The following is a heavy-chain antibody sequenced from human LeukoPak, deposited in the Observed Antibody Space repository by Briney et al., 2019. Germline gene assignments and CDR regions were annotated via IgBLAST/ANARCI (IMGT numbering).Heavy chain of an antibody. D-gene: IGHD2-2*01. CDR1: GGSISSSRYY. J-gene: IGHJ4*02. V-gene: IGHV4-39*07. Sequence: SETLSLTCSVSGGSISSSRYYGGWIRQPPGKGLEWIGSIYYSGSTDYNPSLKSRLTISVDTSKNQFSLKLSSVTAADTAVYYCARGLGYCSSTSCYLYYFDYWGQGTLVTVSS. CDR2: IYYSGST. CDR3: ARGLGYCSSTSCYLYYFDY.